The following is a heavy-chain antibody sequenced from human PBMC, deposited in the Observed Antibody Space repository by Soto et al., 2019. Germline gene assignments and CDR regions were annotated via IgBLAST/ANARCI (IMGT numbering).Heavy chain of an antibody. CDR1: GFTLGNYA. Sequence: GGSLRLSCRASGFTLGNYAMAWVRHAPGKGLEWVSGISASGGRTYYADSAKGRFTISRDNSNNTLYLQMSSLRAEDTAVYYCAKDLEVLSAKFESWGQGALVTVSS. V-gene: IGHV3-23*01. CDR2: ISASGGRT. CDR3: AKDLEVLSAKFES. J-gene: IGHJ4*02. D-gene: IGHD2-15*01.